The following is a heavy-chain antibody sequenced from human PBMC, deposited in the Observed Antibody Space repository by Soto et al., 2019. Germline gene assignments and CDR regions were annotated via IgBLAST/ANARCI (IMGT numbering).Heavy chain of an antibody. V-gene: IGHV4-31*03. J-gene: IGHJ4*02. CDR2: IYSSGST. CDR3: ARDDLGSGSYFCGVDY. Sequence: QVQLQESGPGLVKPSQTLSLTCTVSGGSISSGAYWSWIRQHPGKGLEWIGYIYSSGSTYYNPSLKSRVTISVDTSKNQFSLKLSSVTAADTAVYYCARDDLGSGSYFCGVDYWGQGTLVTVSS. D-gene: IGHD3-10*01. CDR1: GGSISSGAY.